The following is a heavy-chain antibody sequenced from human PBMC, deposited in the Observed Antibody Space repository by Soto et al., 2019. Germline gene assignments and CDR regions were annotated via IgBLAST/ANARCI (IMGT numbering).Heavy chain of an antibody. Sequence: GGSLRLSCAASGFTFSSYWMHWVRQAPGKGLVWVSRINSDGSSTSYADSVKGRFTISRDNAKNTLYLQMNSLRAEDTAVYYCAKEGITMIVGPGAFDIWGQGTMVTVSS. CDR2: INSDGSST. D-gene: IGHD3-22*01. CDR1: GFTFSSYW. CDR3: AKEGITMIVGPGAFDI. V-gene: IGHV3-74*01. J-gene: IGHJ3*02.